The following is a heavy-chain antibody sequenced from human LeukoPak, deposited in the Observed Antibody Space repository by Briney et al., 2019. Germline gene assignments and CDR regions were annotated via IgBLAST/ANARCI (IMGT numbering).Heavy chain of an antibody. J-gene: IGHJ4*01. CDR3: AVTLNYYDSNASHLAPNY. Sequence: ASVKVSCKASGYTFTSYYMHWVRQAPGHGVEWMGIINPSGGSTSYAQKFHGRVTMTRDTSTSTVYMELSSLRSEDTAVYYCAVTLNYYDSNASHLAPNYWGQGTLVTVSS. D-gene: IGHD3-22*01. CDR1: GYTFTSYY. V-gene: IGHV1-46*01. CDR2: INPSGGST.